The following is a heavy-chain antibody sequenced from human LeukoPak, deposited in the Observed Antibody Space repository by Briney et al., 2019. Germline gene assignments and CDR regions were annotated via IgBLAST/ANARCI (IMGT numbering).Heavy chain of an antibody. CDR3: VRVNSPYSFDY. Sequence: GGSLRLSCAVSGFTFSNHYMDWVRQAPGEGLEWVGRTRRKADSYTTEYAASVKGRFTILRDDSKDSLYLQMNSLKTEDTAVYYCVRVNSPYSFDYWGQGTLVTVSS. CDR2: TRRKADSYTT. J-gene: IGHJ4*02. CDR1: GFTFSNHY. V-gene: IGHV3-72*01.